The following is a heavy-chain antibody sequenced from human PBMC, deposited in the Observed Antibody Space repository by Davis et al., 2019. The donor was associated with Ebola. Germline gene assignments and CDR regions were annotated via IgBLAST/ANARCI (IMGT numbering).Heavy chain of an antibody. D-gene: IGHD1-26*01. CDR1: GYTFTNYG. CDR3: ARGGPAGSYTH. V-gene: IGHV1-18*04. J-gene: IGHJ4*02. CDR2: INPHNGNT. Sequence: ASVKVSCKASGYTFTNYGITWVRQAPGQGLEWMGWINPHNGNTNYAQNVQGRVIMTSDTATTTAYMELRGLRSDDTAVYYCARGGPAGSYTHWGQGTLVTVSS.